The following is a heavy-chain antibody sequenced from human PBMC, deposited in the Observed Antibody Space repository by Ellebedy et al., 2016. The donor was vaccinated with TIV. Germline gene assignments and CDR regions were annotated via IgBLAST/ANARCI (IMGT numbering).Heavy chain of an antibody. V-gene: IGHV3-21*01. CDR2: ISSSSSYI. CDR1: GFTFSSYS. Sequence: GGSLRLSCAASGFTFSSYSMNWVRQAPGKGLEWVSSISSSSSYIYYADSVKGRFNISRDNAKNSLYLQMNSLRAEDTAVYYCANWDYSGSYSLLDAFDIWGQGTMVTVSS. D-gene: IGHD1-26*01. CDR3: ANWDYSGSYSLLDAFDI. J-gene: IGHJ3*02.